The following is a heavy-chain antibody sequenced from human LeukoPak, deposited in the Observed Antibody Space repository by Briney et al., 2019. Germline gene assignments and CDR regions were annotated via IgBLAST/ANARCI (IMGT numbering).Heavy chain of an antibody. Sequence: GGSLRLSCAVSGFTLSNYWMRWVRQAPGKGVEWVANIKQDGSEKYYVDSVKGRFTISRDNAKNSLYLQMNSLRAEYTAVYFCVSTMTFDYWGQGTLVTVSS. D-gene: IGHD3-22*01. J-gene: IGHJ4*02. CDR3: VSTMTFDY. CDR2: IKQDGSEK. V-gene: IGHV3-7*01. CDR1: GFTLSNYW.